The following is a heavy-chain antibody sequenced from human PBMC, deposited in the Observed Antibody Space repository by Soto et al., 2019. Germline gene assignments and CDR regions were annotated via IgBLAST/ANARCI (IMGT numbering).Heavy chain of an antibody. CDR2: MYPGDSNT. Sequence: GESLKISCXTSGYIFTSYWIGWVRQMPGKGLEWMAIMYPGDSNTRYSPSFQGQVTISADKSITTAYLQWSSLKASDSSIYYCARSRWYYYGMDVWGQGTTVTVSS. D-gene: IGHD2-15*01. J-gene: IGHJ6*02. V-gene: IGHV5-51*01. CDR3: ARSRWYYYGMDV. CDR1: GYIFTSYW.